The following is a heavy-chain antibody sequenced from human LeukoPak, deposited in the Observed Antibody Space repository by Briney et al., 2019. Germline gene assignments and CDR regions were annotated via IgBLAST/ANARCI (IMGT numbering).Heavy chain of an antibody. CDR1: GFTFSSYS. V-gene: IGHV3-48*02. J-gene: IGHJ3*02. Sequence: GGSLRLSCAASGFTFSSYSMNWVRQAPGKGLEWVSYISSSSSTIYYADSVKGRFTISRDNAKNSLYLQMNSLRDEDTAVYYCARDFGSSWSRSYALDIWGQGTMVTVSS. CDR2: ISSSSSTI. CDR3: ARDFGSSWSRSYALDI. D-gene: IGHD6-13*01.